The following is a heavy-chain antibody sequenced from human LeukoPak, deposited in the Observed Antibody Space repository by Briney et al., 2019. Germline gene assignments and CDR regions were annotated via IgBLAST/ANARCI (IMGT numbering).Heavy chain of an antibody. CDR3: AREAYYYDSSGYCRFDY. Sequence: KSSETLSLTCTVSGGSITSYYWSWIRQPAGKGLEWIGRIYSSGSSNYNPSLKSRVTMSVDTSKNQFSLKVSSVTAADTAVYYCAREAYYYDSSGYCRFDYWGQGTLVTVSS. CDR2: IYSSGSS. J-gene: IGHJ4*02. V-gene: IGHV4-4*07. CDR1: GGSITSYY. D-gene: IGHD3-22*01.